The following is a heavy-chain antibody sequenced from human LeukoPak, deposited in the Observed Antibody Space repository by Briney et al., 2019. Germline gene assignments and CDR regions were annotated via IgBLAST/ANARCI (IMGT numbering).Heavy chain of an antibody. D-gene: IGHD2-15*01. J-gene: IGHJ4*02. V-gene: IGHV3-7*05. CDR1: GFTFNNYW. CDR2: IKQDESEI. Sequence: GGSLRLSCAASGFTFNNYWMTWIRQAPGKGLEWVADIKQDESEIYYVDSVRGRFTISRDNGKNSVDLQMNSLRAEDTAVYYCARPRAYCSGGSCFPPDFWGQGTLVTVSS. CDR3: ARPRAYCSGGSCFPPDF.